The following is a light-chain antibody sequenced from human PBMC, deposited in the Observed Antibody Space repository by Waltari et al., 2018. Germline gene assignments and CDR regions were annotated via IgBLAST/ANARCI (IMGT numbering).Light chain of an antibody. Sequence: QSVLTPPPSASGTPGQRVTISCSGSSSNIGSHTVNWYQQLPRTAPKLLIYSNYQRPSGVPDRFSGSRSGTSASLAISGLQSEDEADYYCAAWDDGLSGRSWVFGGGTKLTVL. CDR3: AAWDDGLSGRSWV. CDR2: SNY. J-gene: IGLJ3*02. V-gene: IGLV1-44*01. CDR1: SSNIGSHT.